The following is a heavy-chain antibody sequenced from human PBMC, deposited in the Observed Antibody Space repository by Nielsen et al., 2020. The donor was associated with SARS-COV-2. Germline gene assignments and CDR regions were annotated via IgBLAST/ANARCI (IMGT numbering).Heavy chain of an antibody. Sequence: SETLSLTCGVYGVSLRAFHFWTWIRQSPGKGLEWIGEIDHSGSTSYSPSLKSRVTISFDTSKNQFSLTQTSVTAADTAVYYCTRGYGSGRFDPWGQGTLVIVSS. J-gene: IGHJ5*02. CDR3: TRGYGSGRFDP. CDR1: GVSLRAFHF. D-gene: IGHD3-10*01. CDR2: IDHSGST. V-gene: IGHV4-34*01.